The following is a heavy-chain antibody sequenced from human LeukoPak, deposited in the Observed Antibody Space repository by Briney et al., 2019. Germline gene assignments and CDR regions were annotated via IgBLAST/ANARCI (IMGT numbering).Heavy chain of an antibody. D-gene: IGHD6-13*01. Sequence: PGRSLRLSCAASGFTFSSYGMHWVRQAPGKGLEWVAVISYDGSNKYYADSVKGRFTISRDNSKNTLYLQMNSLRAEDTAVYYCARELAAAGPFDYWGQGTLVTVSS. V-gene: IGHV3-30*03. J-gene: IGHJ4*02. CDR1: GFTFSSYG. CDR3: ARELAAAGPFDY. CDR2: ISYDGSNK.